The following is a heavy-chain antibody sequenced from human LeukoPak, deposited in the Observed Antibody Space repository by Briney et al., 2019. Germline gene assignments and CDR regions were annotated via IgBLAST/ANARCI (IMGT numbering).Heavy chain of an antibody. CDR2: NSGGGSYI. CDR3: ARAPVAGPSLIDY. J-gene: IGHJ4*02. Sequence: GGSLRLSCAASGFTFNDYSMNWVRQAPGKGLEWVSSNSGGGSYIYYADAVKGRFIISRDNTKNSLYLQMNSLRADDTAVYYCARAPVAGPSLIDYWGQGTLVTVSS. V-gene: IGHV3-21*01. D-gene: IGHD2-21*01. CDR1: GFTFNDYS.